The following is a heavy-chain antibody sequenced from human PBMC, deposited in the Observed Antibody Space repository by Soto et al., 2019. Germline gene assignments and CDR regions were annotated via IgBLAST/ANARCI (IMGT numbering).Heavy chain of an antibody. CDR2: INTDGGTS. Sequence: EVQLVESGGDLVQPGGSLRLSCAASGFTFSGHWMHWVRQVPGTGLEWVSRINTDGGTSAYADSVKGRFTISRDNAKNTLYLQMNALRAEDTAVYYCAREAGYCSRTSCYRRAFDTWGQGTTVTVSS. CDR3: AREAGYCSRTSCYRRAFDT. J-gene: IGHJ3*02. D-gene: IGHD2-2*01. V-gene: IGHV3-74*03. CDR1: GFTFSGHW.